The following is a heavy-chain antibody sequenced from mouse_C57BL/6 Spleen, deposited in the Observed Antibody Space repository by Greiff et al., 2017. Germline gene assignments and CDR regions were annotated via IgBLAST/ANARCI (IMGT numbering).Heavy chain of an antibody. CDR3: ASPRGDY. CDR2: IDPSDSYT. J-gene: IGHJ2*01. CDR1: GYTFTSYW. V-gene: IGHV1-59*01. Sequence: QVQLQQPGAELVRPGTSVKLSCKASGYTFTSYWMHWVKQRPGQGLEWIGVIDPSDSYTNYNQKFKGKATLTVDTSSSTAYMQLSSLTSEDSAVYYCASPRGDYWGQGTTRTVSS.